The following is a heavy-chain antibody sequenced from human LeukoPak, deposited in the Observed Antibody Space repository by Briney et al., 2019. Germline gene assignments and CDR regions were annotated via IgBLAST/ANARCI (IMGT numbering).Heavy chain of an antibody. J-gene: IGHJ4*02. CDR1: GFTFSSFG. CDR2: IWYDASNK. Sequence: SGGSLRLSCAASGFTFSSFGMHWVRQAPGKGLEWVAVIWYDASNKYYADSVKGRFTISRDNSKNTLYLQMNSLRDDDTAVYYCVRGVGVSRFNYLDFWGQGTLVTVSS. D-gene: IGHD6-13*01. V-gene: IGHV3-33*01. CDR3: VRGVGVSRFNYLDF.